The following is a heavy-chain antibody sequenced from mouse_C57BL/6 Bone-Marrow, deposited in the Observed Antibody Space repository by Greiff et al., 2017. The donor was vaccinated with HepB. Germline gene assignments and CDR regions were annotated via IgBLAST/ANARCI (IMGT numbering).Heavy chain of an antibody. CDR1: GYTFTSYW. J-gene: IGHJ3*01. CDR3: GYYGFAY. CDR2: IHPNSGST. Sequence: VKLVESGAELVKPGASVKLSCKASGYTFTSYWMHWVKQRPGQGLEWIGMIHPNSGSTNYNEKFKSKATLTVDKSSSTAYMQLSSLTSEDSAVYYCGYYGFAYWGQGTLVTVSA. D-gene: IGHD1-1*01. V-gene: IGHV1-64*01.